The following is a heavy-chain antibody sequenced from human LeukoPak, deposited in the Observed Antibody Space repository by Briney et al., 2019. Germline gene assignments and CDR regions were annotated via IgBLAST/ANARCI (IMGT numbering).Heavy chain of an antibody. CDR3: ARDFVTTVTPYYFDY. J-gene: IGHJ4*02. CDR1: GFTFSSYS. CDR2: ISSSSSTI. Sequence: PGGSLRLSCAASGFTFSSYSMNWVRQAPGKGLEWVSYISSSSSTIYYADSVKGRFTISRDNAKNSLYLQMNSLSAEDTAVYYCARDFVTTVTPYYFDYWGQGTLVTVSS. D-gene: IGHD4-17*01. V-gene: IGHV3-48*04.